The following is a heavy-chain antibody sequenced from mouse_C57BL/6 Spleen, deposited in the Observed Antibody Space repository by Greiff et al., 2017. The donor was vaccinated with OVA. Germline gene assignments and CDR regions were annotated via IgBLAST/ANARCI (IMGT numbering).Heavy chain of an antibody. Sequence: VMLVESGAELMKPGASVKLSCKATGYTFTGYWIEWVKQRPGHGLEWIGEILPGSGSTNYNEKFKGKATFTADTSSNTAYMQLSSLTTEDSAIYYCARGIYYYGSRHWYFDVWGTGTTVTVSS. J-gene: IGHJ1*03. CDR1: GYTFTGYW. CDR2: ILPGSGST. V-gene: IGHV1-9*01. D-gene: IGHD1-1*01. CDR3: ARGIYYYGSRHWYFDV.